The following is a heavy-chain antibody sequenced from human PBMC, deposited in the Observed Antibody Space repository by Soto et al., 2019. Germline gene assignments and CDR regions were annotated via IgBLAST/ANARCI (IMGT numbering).Heavy chain of an antibody. V-gene: IGHV3-53*01. Sequence: GGSLRLSCVASGLPVAGSYMAWVRQAPGKGLEWASVIYNDGTTYYSQSVEGRFTISRDTSKNTLYLQMDRLGDEDTAVYYCVRPLPSGQTHARDVWGQGTTVTVSS. CDR1: GLPVAGSY. J-gene: IGHJ6*02. CDR2: IYNDGTT. D-gene: IGHD3-10*01. CDR3: VRPLPSGQTHARDV.